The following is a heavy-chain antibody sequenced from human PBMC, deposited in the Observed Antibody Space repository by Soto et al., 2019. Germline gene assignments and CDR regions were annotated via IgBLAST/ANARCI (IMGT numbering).Heavy chain of an antibody. CDR2: ISAYNGNT. CDR1: GYTFTSYG. CDR3: ARRSTVYTSYRMDV. Sequence: ASVKVYCKASGYTFTSYGISWVRQAPGQGLEWMGWISAYNGNTNYAQKLQGRVTMTTDTSTSTAYMELRSLRSDDTAVYYCARRSTVYTSYRMDVWGQGTTVTVYS. V-gene: IGHV1-18*04. D-gene: IGHD4-17*01. J-gene: IGHJ6*02.